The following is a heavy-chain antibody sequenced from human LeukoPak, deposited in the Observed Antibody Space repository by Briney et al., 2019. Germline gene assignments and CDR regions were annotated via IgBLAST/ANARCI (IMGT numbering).Heavy chain of an antibody. CDR2: INYSGST. CDR3: ARRLDYYYYGMDV. V-gene: IGHV4-39*01. J-gene: IGHJ6*02. D-gene: IGHD4-11*01. CDR1: GGSISSSSYY. Sequence: SETLSLTCTVSGGSISSSSYYWGWIRQPPGKGLEWIGSINYSGSTYYNPSLKSRVTISVDTSKNQFSLKLSSVTAADTAVYYCARRLDYYYYGMDVWGQGTTVTVSS.